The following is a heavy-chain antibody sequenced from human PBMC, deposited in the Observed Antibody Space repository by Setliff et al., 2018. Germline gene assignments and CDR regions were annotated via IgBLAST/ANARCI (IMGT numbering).Heavy chain of an antibody. CDR1: GFTFSSYG. J-gene: IGHJ3*02. V-gene: IGHV3-30*02. Sequence: GGSLRLSCAASGFTFSSYGMDWVRQAPGTGLEWVAFILYDGSDKYYADSVKGRFTISRDNSKNTLYLQMNSLRAEDTALYYCARRGGTAGARAFDIWGQGTMVTVSS. D-gene: IGHD6-19*01. CDR2: ILYDGSDK. CDR3: ARRGGTAGARAFDI.